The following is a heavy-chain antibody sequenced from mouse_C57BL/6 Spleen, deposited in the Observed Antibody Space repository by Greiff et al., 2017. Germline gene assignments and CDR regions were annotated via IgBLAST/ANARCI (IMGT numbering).Heavy chain of an antibody. CDR1: GYTFTDYY. Sequence: VQLQQSGPVLVKPGASVKMSCKASGYTFTDYYMNWVKQSHGKSLEWIGVINPYNGGTSYNQKFKGKATLTVDKSSSTAYMELNSLTSEDSAVYYCARDSGSSYWYFDVWGTGTTVTVSS. V-gene: IGHV1-19*01. CDR3: ARDSGSSYWYFDV. CDR2: INPYNGGT. D-gene: IGHD1-1*01. J-gene: IGHJ1*03.